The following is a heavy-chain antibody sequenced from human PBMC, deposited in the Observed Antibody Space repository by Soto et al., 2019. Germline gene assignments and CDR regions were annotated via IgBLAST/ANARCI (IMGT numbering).Heavy chain of an antibody. CDR1: GFSFSSYG. J-gene: IGHJ4*02. CDR2: ISYDGSDE. Sequence: QVQLVESGGGVVQPGRSLSLSCAASGFSFSSYGMHWVRQAPGKGLEWVAMISYDGSDEYYADSVKGRFTISNHNSNKAVDLQTNCLSAKDAAVSYCGTQASDWNDYFDFWGQGSLVTVSS. D-gene: IGHD1-1*01. V-gene: IGHV3-30*03. CDR3: GTQASDWNDYFDF.